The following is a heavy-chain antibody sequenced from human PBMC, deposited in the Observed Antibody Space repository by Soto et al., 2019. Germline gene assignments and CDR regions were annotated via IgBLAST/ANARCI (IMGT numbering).Heavy chain of an antibody. CDR3: AADFGRQWLNPADMDV. D-gene: IGHD6-19*01. CDR2: IVVGSGNT. V-gene: IGHV1-58*02. CDR1: GFTFTSSA. Sequence: SVKVSCKASGFTFTSSAMQWVRQARGQRLEWIGWIVVGSGNTNYAQKFQERVTITRDMSTSTAYMELSSLRSEDTAVYYCAADFGRQWLNPADMDVWGKGTTVTVSS. J-gene: IGHJ6*03.